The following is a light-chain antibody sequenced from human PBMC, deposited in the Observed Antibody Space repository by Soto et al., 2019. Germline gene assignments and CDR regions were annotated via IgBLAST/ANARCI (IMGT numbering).Light chain of an antibody. J-gene: IGLJ3*02. V-gene: IGLV9-49*01. CDR1: SGYSNYK. CDR2: VGTGGIVG. CDR3: GADRGV. Sequence: QLVLTQPPSASASLGASVTLTCTLSSGYSNYKVDWYQQRPGKGPRFVMRVGTGGIVGSKGDGIPDRFSVLGSGLNRYLTIKNIQEEDESDYHCGADRGVFGGGTKLTVL.